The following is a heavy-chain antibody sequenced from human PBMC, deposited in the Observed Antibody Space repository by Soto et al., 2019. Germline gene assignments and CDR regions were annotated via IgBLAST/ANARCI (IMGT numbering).Heavy chain of an antibody. CDR3: AKVPPVVTALSGAFDI. CDR1: GFTLNNYA. Sequence: PGGSLRLSCAASGFTLNNYAISWVRQAPGKGLQWVSTISRSGDNTYYADSVKGRFTLSRDNSKNTLYLQINSLRAEDTAVYYCAKVPPVVTALSGAFDIWGQGTMVTVSS. V-gene: IGHV3-23*01. J-gene: IGHJ3*02. CDR2: ISRSGDNT. D-gene: IGHD2-21*02.